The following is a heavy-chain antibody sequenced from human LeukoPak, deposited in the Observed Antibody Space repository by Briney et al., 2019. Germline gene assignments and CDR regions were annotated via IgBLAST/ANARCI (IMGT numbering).Heavy chain of an antibody. CDR1: GFTFSDYY. J-gene: IGHJ4*02. Sequence: GGSLRLSCAASGFTFSDYYMSWIRQAPGKGLEWVSYISSSGSTIYYADSVKGRFTISRDNAKNSLYLQMNSLRAEDTAVYYCARVQTSSGYYYTPLYYFDYWGQGTLVTVSS. CDR3: ARVQTSSGYYYTPLYYFDY. V-gene: IGHV3-11*04. D-gene: IGHD3-22*01. CDR2: ISSSGSTI.